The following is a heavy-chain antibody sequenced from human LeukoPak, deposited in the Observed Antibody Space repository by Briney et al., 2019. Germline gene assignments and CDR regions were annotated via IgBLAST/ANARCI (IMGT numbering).Heavy chain of an antibody. CDR3: AKLPGITIFGVAKFDP. J-gene: IGHJ5*02. D-gene: IGHD3-3*01. V-gene: IGHV3-23*01. Sequence: GGSLRLSCAASGFTFSSYAMSWVRQAPGKGLEWVSAISGIGGSTYYADSVKGRFTIPRDNSKNTLYLQMNSLRAEDTAVYYCAKLPGITIFGVAKFDPWGQGTLVTVSS. CDR1: GFTFSSYA. CDR2: ISGIGGST.